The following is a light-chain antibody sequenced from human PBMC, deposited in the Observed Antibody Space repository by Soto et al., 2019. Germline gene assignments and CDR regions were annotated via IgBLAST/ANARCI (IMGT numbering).Light chain of an antibody. J-gene: IGLJ1*01. CDR2: EVS. CDR1: SSDAGRYNH. CDR3: NSHTSGDFRV. Sequence: QSALTQPASVSGSPGQSITISCTGTSSDAGRYNHVSWYQHHPGKAPKLLISEVSKRPSGVSNRFSGSKSDYTASLTISGLQAEDEADYYCNSHTSGDFRVFGTGTKLTVL. V-gene: IGLV2-14*01.